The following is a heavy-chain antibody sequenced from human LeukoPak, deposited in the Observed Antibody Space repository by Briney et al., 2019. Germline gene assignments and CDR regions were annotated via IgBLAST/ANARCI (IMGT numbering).Heavy chain of an antibody. V-gene: IGHV4-59*01. CDR2: IYYSGST. J-gene: IGHJ4*02. CDR1: GGSISSYY. D-gene: IGHD2-8*01. Sequence: SETLSLTCTVSGGSISSYYWSWIRQPPGKGLEWIGYIYYSGSTNYNPSLSSRVTISVDTSKNHFSLKLSCVTAADTAVYYCAGSYGPQDLFDYCGQGRLVTVCS. CDR3: AGSYGPQDLFDY.